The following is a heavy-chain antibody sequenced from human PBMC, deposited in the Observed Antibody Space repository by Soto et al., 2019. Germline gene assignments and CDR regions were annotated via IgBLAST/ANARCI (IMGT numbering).Heavy chain of an antibody. CDR2: IYHSGTT. V-gene: IGHV4-30-2*01. D-gene: IGHD1-1*01. J-gene: IGHJ5*02. Sequence: QLQLQESGSGLVKPSQTLSLTCAVSGGSISSGGYFWSRFRQPPGKDLEWIGNIYHSGTTSYNPSLKSRVTLSADPSKNPFYLNLTSVTAADTAVYYCVRATWNRFDPWGQGTLVAVSS. CDR1: GGSISSGGYF. CDR3: VRATWNRFDP.